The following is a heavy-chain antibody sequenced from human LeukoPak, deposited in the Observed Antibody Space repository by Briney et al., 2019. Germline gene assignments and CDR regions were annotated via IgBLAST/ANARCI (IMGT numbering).Heavy chain of an antibody. J-gene: IGHJ4*02. CDR2: ISGDGGST. V-gene: IGHV3-43*02. Sequence: RESLRLSCAASGFTFDDYAMHWVRQAPGKVLEWVSLISGDGGSTYYADSVKGRFTISRDNSKNSLYLQMNSLRTEDTALYYCANFAVTTRKEVDYWGQGTLVTVSS. CDR1: GFTFDDYA. CDR3: ANFAVTTRKEVDY. D-gene: IGHD4-17*01.